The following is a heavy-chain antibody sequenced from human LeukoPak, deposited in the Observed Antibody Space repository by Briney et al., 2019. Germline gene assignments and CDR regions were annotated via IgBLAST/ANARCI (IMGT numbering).Heavy chain of an antibody. CDR3: ATPAAGPGAEYSQY. CDR2: IGTADET. V-gene: IGHV3-13*01. Sequence: PGGSLRLSCAASGFTFGSYDMHWVRQPTAKGLERVAAIGTADETYYPGYVKGRFSISRDNAKRSFYLQMNNLRAEDTAVYYCATPAAGPGAEYSQYWGQGTLVIVSS. J-gene: IGHJ1*01. CDR1: GFTFGSYD. D-gene: IGHD6-13*01.